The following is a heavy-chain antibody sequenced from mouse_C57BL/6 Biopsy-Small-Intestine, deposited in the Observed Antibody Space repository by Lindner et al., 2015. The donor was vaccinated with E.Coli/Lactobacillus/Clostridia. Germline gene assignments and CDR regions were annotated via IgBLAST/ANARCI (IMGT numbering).Heavy chain of an antibody. D-gene: IGHD2-3*01. V-gene: IGHV1-31*01. CDR2: IYPNNGIS. J-gene: IGHJ2*01. CDR3: ARGGYDGSSHFDY. Sequence: VQLQESGPELVKPGASVKIPCKASGYSFTDYYMHWVKQSHGNILDWIGFIYPNNGISSYSQKFKGRATLTVDKYSKTAYMEFRSLTSEDSAVYYCARGGYDGSSHFDYWGQGTTLTVSS. CDR1: GYSFTDYY.